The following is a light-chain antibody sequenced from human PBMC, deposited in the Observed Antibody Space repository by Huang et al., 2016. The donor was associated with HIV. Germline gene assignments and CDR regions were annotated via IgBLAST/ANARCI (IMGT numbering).Light chain of an antibody. CDR1: RDISTF. CDR3: QKYDSAPRT. CDR2: AAS. J-gene: IGKJ1*01. V-gene: IGKV1-27*01. Sequence: MTQSPPSLSASIGDRVTLTCRASRDISTFLAWYQQKPGKPPRLLIYAASILHSDVPSRFSGGGSGTNFTLTVSSLQPEDVANYYCQKYDSAPRTFGQGTKLEL.